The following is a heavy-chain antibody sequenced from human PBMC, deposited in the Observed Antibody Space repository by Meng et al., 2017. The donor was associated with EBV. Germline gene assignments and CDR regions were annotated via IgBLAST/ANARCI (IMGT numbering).Heavy chain of an antibody. CDR2: LIPMSGAP. D-gene: IGHD3-10*01. CDR3: ASESGRGFTPDY. J-gene: IGHJ4*02. V-gene: IGHV1-69*01. Sequence: QVQLQQSGAEVKKPGSSWKVSCRTSGGTFRSDAVSWVRQAPGQGLEWMGGLIPMSGAPHYAQKFQDRVTIIADESTSTHSMELNNLRFEDTAMYYCASESGRGFTPDYWGQGTLVTVSS. CDR1: GGTFRSDA.